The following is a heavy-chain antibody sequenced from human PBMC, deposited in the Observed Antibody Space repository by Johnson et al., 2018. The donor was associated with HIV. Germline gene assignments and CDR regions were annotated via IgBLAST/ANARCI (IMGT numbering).Heavy chain of an antibody. CDR3: ERDGRGLDAFDL. D-gene: IGHD3/OR15-3a*01. CDR2: ISSSGGTI. Sequence: QVQLVESGGGLVKPGGSLRVSCVASGFTFSEYYMSWIRQAPGKGLEWVSYISSSGGTIFYADSVKGRFTISRDIANNTLYLQMNSLRAEDTAVYYCERDGRGLDAFDLWGQGTLVTVSS. V-gene: IGHV3-11*04. CDR1: GFTFSEYY. J-gene: IGHJ3*01.